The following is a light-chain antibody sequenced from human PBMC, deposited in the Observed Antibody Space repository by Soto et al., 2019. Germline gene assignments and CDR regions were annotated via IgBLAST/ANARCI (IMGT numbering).Light chain of an antibody. J-gene: IGLJ1*01. Sequence: QSVLTQPPSASGTPGQRVTISCSGSSSNIGSNTVNWYQQLPGTAPKLLIYSINQRPSGVPDRFSGSKSGTSASLAISGLQSEDEADYYCAAWDASMNGYVFGTGTKLTVL. CDR1: SSNIGSNT. CDR2: SIN. V-gene: IGLV1-44*01. CDR3: AAWDASMNGYV.